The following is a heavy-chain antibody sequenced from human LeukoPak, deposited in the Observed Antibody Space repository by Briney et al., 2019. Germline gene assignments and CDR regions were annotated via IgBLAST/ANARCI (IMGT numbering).Heavy chain of an antibody. CDR3: ARRDPGWGGVDY. V-gene: IGHV4-39*01. CDR1: GGSISRSSYY. Sequence: PSETLSLTCTVSGGSISRSSYYWDWIRQPPGKGLEWIGSINYSGSTYYNPSLKSRLTISVDTSKNQFSLKMSSVTAADTAVYYCARRDPGWGGVDYWGQGTLVTVSS. CDR2: INYSGST. J-gene: IGHJ4*02. D-gene: IGHD6-19*01.